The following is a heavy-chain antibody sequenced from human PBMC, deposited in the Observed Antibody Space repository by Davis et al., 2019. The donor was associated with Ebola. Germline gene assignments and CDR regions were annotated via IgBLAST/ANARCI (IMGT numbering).Heavy chain of an antibody. V-gene: IGHV3-21*01. CDR2: ISSSSSYI. D-gene: IGHD1-1*01. CDR3: ARGGNWNRIGSGRDY. CDR1: GFTFSSYS. J-gene: IGHJ4*02. Sequence: GESLKISCAASGFTFSSYSMNWVRQAPGQGLEWVSSISSSSSYIYYADSVKGRFTISRDNAKNSLYLQMNSLRAEDTAVYYCARGGNWNRIGSGRDYWGQGTLVTVSS.